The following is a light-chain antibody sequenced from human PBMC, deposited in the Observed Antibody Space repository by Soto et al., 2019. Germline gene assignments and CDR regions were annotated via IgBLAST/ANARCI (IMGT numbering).Light chain of an antibody. J-gene: IGLJ2*01. V-gene: IGLV2-8*01. CDR2: EVS. CDR3: SSYAGSNNLGV. Sequence: QSALTQPPSASGSPGQSVTISCTGTSSDVGGYNYVSWYQQHPGKAPKLMIYEVSKRPSGVPDRFSGSKSGNTASLTVSGLQAEDEEDYYCSSYAGSNNLGVFGGGTKLTVL. CDR1: SSDVGGYNY.